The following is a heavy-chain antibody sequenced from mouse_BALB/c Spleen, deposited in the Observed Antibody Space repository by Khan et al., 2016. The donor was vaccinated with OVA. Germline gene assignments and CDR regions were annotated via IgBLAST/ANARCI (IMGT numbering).Heavy chain of an antibody. V-gene: IGHV5-6*01. D-gene: IGHD1-1*01. CDR2: VSTGGHYT. CDR1: GFTFSTYG. J-gene: IGHJ3*01. CDR3: GRLAYYYDSDGLAY. Sequence: EVELVESGGDVVKPGGSLKLSCAASGFTFSTYGMSWVRQTPDKRLEWVATVSTGGHYTYYPDTVKGRFTISRDNAKNTLYLQMNSLKSEDEAMFYCGRLAYYYDSDGLAYWGQGTLVTVSS.